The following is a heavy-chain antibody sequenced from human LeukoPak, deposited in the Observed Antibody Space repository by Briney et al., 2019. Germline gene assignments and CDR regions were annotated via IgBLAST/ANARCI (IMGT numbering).Heavy chain of an antibody. Sequence: SETLSLTCAVSGGSISTYYWNWIRQPPGKGLEWIGYIYYTGHTSYNPSLKSRVTISVDTSKNYFSLKMTSVTAADTAVYFCARERWLYGVDVWGQGTTVTVSS. V-gene: IGHV4-59*01. D-gene: IGHD5-12*01. J-gene: IGHJ6*02. CDR1: GGSISTYY. CDR2: IYYTGHT. CDR3: ARERWLYGVDV.